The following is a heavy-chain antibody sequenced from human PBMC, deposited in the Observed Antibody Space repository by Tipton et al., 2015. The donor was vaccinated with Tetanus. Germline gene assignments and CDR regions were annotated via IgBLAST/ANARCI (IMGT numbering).Heavy chain of an antibody. V-gene: IGHV6-1*01. Sequence: GLVKPSQTLSLTCVITGDSVSNNRATWNWIRQSPSRGPEWLGRTYYRSKWYYEYALSVRSRIRIDPDTSKNQVSLQLNSVTPEDSAVYCCARGVDDKGDFDYWGQGTLVTVSS. CDR3: ARGVDDKGDFDY. CDR1: GDSVSNNRAT. CDR2: TYYRSKWYY. D-gene: IGHD3-22*01. J-gene: IGHJ4*02.